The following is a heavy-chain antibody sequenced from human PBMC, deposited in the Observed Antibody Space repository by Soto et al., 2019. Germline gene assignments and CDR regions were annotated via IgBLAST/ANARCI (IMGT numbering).Heavy chain of an antibody. D-gene: IGHD3-9*01. CDR3: AKDRGSGGIVTGTPDS. J-gene: IGHJ4*02. CDR2: LSAGGRK. V-gene: IGHV3-23*01. CDR1: GFNVSSSD. Sequence: EVQLLESGGGLVQPGGSLRLSCVISGFNVSSSDMTWVRQAPGKGLEWVSTLSAGGRKYFAASVKGRFAISRSSCANTMYLQLGSLKAENTAVYYCAKDRGSGGIVTGTPDSWGPGTLVTFSS.